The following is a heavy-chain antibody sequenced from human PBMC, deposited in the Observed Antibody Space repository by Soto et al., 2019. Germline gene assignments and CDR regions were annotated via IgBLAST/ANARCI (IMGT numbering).Heavy chain of an antibody. Sequence: SETLSLTCTVSGGSMRNYFWTWIRQPPGKGLEWIGYIHYSGATSFFPSYNPSLRGRVTISEDTSKNQFSLKLLSVTTADTAVYFCAAGEASSRNLAPYYLDFWGQGTLVTVSS. CDR2: IHYSGATSFFP. CDR1: GGSMRNYF. D-gene: IGHD6-13*01. V-gene: IGHV4-59*01. CDR3: AAGEASSRNLAPYYLDF. J-gene: IGHJ4*02.